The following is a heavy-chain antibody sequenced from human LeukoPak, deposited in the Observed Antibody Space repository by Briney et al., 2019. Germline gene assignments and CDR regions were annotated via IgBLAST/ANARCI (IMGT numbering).Heavy chain of an antibody. Sequence: SGTLSLNCAVSGGSISSSNWWSWVRQPPGKGLEWIGEIYHSGSTNYNPSLKSRVTISVDKSKNQFSLKLSSVTAADTAVYYCAKHHTTVGIAVAGNEDWFDPWGQRTLVTVSS. CDR1: GGSISSSNW. D-gene: IGHD6-19*01. J-gene: IGHJ5*02. CDR2: IYHSGST. V-gene: IGHV4-4*02. CDR3: AKHHTTVGIAVAGNEDWFDP.